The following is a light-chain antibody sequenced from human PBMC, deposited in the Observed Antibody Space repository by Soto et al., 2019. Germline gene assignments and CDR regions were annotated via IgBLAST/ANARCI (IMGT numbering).Light chain of an antibody. CDR2: DVS. CDR3: SSYTSSSTYV. V-gene: IGLV2-14*01. J-gene: IGLJ1*01. Sequence: QSVLTQPASVSGSPGQSIAISCTGTSSDVGGYNYVSWYQQHPGKAPKLMVYDVSNLPSGVSNRFSGSKSGNTASLTISGFQAEDEADYYCSSYTSSSTYVFGTGTKVTVL. CDR1: SSDVGGYNY.